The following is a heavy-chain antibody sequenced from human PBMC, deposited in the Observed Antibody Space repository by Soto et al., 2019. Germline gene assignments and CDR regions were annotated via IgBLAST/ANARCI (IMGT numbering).Heavy chain of an antibody. CDR3: ARADIVVVGGFDN. Sequence: QVQLQESGPGLVKPSQTLSLTCTVSGGSITSGDYYWSWIRQPPGKGLEWIGYIYHSGSSFYNPSLERRVTISVDTSKNQFSLKLSSATAADTAVYYCARADIVVVGGFDNWGQGTLVTVSS. CDR2: IYHSGSS. J-gene: IGHJ4*02. CDR1: GGSITSGDYY. V-gene: IGHV4-30-4*01. D-gene: IGHD2-15*01.